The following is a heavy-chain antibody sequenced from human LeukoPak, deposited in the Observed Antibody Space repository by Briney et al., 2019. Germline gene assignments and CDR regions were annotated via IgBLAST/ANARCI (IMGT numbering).Heavy chain of an antibody. CDR1: GYTFTGYY. Sequence: GASVKVSCKASGYTFTGYYMHWVRQAPGRGLEWMGWINPNSGGTNYAQKFQGWVTMTRDTSISTAYMELSRLRSDDTAVYYCARVNWNDPLPAVWGKGTTVTVSS. V-gene: IGHV1-2*04. CDR2: INPNSGGT. J-gene: IGHJ6*04. CDR3: ARVNWNDPLPAV. D-gene: IGHD1-20*01.